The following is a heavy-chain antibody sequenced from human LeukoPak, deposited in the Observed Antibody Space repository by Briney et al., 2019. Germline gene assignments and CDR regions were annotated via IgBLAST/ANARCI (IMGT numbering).Heavy chain of an antibody. CDR2: ISGSGDYT. D-gene: IGHD4-17*01. V-gene: IGHV3-23*01. CDR3: AKDQGRDYAPYGSATQFF. J-gene: IGHJ4*02. Sequence: GGSVRLSCGASGLSFSTSAMSWVHQAPGKGLQWVSSISGSGDYTQYADSVKGRFTISRDNSQNTLYLVMNSLRAEDTATYYCAKDQGRDYAPYGSATQFFWGQGALVTVSS. CDR1: GLSFSTSA.